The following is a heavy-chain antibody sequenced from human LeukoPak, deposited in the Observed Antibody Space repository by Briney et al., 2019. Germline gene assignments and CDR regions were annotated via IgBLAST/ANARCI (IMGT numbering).Heavy chain of an antibody. CDR1: DASISTYY. J-gene: IGHJ4*02. Sequence: SETLSLTCTVSDASISTYYWSWIRQPAGKGLEWIGHISSSGNTNYNPSLKSRVTMSVDTSKNHFSLKLTSVTAADTAVYYCAREVYYYSSGSYYNFNYWGQGILVTVSS. V-gene: IGHV4-4*07. CDR3: AREVYYYSSGSYYNFNY. D-gene: IGHD3-10*01. CDR2: ISSSGNT.